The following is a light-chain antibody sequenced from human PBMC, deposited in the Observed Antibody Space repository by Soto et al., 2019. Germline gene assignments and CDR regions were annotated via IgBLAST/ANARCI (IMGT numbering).Light chain of an antibody. CDR3: QSYDNILSGPL. Sequence: QAVVTQPPSVSGAPGQTITMSCTGSRSNVGASYDVHWYQVLPGAGPRLLIYKNNNRPSGVPDRFSGSKSGTSASLAITGLRAEDEADYYCQSYDNILSGPLFGGGTKLTVL. J-gene: IGLJ3*02. CDR1: RSNVGASYD. V-gene: IGLV1-40*01. CDR2: KNN.